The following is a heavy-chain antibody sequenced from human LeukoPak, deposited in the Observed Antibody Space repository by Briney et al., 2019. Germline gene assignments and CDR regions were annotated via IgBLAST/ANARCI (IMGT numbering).Heavy chain of an antibody. CDR2: ISTSGST. J-gene: IGHJ4*02. CDR3: ARAVNSFGYSYYFDY. CDR1: GGSISSYY. V-gene: IGHV4-4*07. Sequence: PSETLSLTCTVSGGSISSYYWSWIRQPAGKGLESTGHISTSGSTNYNPSLTSRVTTSVDASKDQFSLKLSSVTAADTAVYYCARAVNSFGYSYYFDYWGQGTLVTVSS. D-gene: IGHD5-18*01.